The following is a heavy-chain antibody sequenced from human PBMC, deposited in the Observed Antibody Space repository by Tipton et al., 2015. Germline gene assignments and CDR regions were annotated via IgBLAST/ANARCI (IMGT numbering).Heavy chain of an antibody. Sequence: TLSLTCSVSSDSISKYYWSWIRQPPGKGLEWIGYIYNSGSTNYNPSLKSRVTISVDTSKNQLSLKLSSVTAADTAVYYCATGRSIAARPFDYWGQGTLVTVSS. J-gene: IGHJ4*02. D-gene: IGHD6-6*01. V-gene: IGHV4-4*09. CDR3: ATGRSIAARPFDY. CDR2: IYNSGST. CDR1: SDSISKYY.